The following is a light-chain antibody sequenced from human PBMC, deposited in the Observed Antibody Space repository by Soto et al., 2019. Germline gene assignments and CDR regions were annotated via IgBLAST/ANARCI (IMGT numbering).Light chain of an antibody. CDR3: QQYYNWPPRT. CDR2: GAS. CDR1: QSVSNH. Sequence: EIVMTQSPVTLSVSPGERATLSCRASQSVSNHLAWYQQKPGQAPRLLIYGASTRATGIPARFSGSGSGTEFTLTISSLQSEDFAVYYCQQYYNWPPRTFGQGTKLEIK. V-gene: IGKV3-15*01. J-gene: IGKJ2*01.